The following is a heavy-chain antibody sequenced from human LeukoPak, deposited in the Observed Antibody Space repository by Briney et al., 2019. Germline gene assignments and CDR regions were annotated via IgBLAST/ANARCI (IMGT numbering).Heavy chain of an antibody. V-gene: IGHV1-2*02. Sequence: ASVKVSCRASGYTFTGYYMHWVRQAPGQGLEWMGWINPNSGGTNYAQKFQGRVTMTRDTSISTAYMELSRLRSDDTAEYYCARAKSIFGVANDAFDIWGQGTMVTVSS. CDR1: GYTFTGYY. J-gene: IGHJ3*02. CDR3: ARAKSIFGVANDAFDI. CDR2: INPNSGGT. D-gene: IGHD3-3*01.